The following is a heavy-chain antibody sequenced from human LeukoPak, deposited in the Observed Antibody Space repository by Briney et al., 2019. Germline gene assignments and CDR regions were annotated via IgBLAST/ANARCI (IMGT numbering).Heavy chain of an antibody. V-gene: IGHV1-2*02. J-gene: IGHJ4*02. CDR3: AREYSASDH. CDR1: GYNFVGYY. Sequence: GASVKASCKASGYNFVGYYLPWVRQAPGQGLEWMAWIDPYTGNTHYAQKFQGRITVTRDTSLSTTYMELNWRTSDDTDLYYCAREYSASDHGGQGTLVTVSS. D-gene: IGHD5-12*01. CDR2: IDPYTGNT.